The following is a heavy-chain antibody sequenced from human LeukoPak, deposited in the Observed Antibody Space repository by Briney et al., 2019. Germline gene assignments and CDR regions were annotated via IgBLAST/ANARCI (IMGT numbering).Heavy chain of an antibody. CDR3: ARHEVTTVHLDY. D-gene: IGHD4-17*01. CDR2: IYYSGST. J-gene: IGHJ4*02. Sequence: SETLSLTCTVSGXSISSSSYYWGWIRQPPGKGLEWIGSIYYSGSTYYNPSLKSRVTISVDTSKNQFSLKLSSVTAADTAVYYCARHEVTTVHLDYWGQGTLVTVSS. V-gene: IGHV4-39*01. CDR1: GXSISSSSYY.